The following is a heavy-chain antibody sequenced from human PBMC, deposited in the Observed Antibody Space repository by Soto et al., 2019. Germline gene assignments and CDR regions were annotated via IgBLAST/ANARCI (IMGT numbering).Heavy chain of an antibody. CDR3: ARDVEDYCDPGYYYYYYGMYV. V-gene: IGHV3-7*03. CDR1: GFTFSSYW. J-gene: IGHJ6*02. Sequence: EVQLVESGGGLVQPGGSLRLSCAASGFTFSSYWMSWVRQAPGKGLEWVANIKQDGSEKYNVDSVKGRFTIYRDNAKNSLYLQINSLIAEDTAVYYCARDVEDYCDPGYYYYYYGMYVWGQGTTVTVSS. D-gene: IGHD4-17*01. CDR2: IKQDGSEK.